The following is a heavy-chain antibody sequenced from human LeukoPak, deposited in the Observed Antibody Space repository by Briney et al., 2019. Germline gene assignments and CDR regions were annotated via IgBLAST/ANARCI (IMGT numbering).Heavy chain of an antibody. D-gene: IGHD2-15*01. CDR3: ARDIVVVVAAYPEYYFDY. J-gene: IGHJ4*02. V-gene: IGHV4-34*01. Sequence: PSETLSPTCAVYGGSFSGYYWSWIRQPPGKGLEWIGEINHSGSTNYNPSLKSRVTISVDTSKNQFSLKLSSVTAADTAVYYCARDIVVVVAAYPEYYFDYWGQGTLVTVSS. CDR1: GGSFSGYY. CDR2: INHSGST.